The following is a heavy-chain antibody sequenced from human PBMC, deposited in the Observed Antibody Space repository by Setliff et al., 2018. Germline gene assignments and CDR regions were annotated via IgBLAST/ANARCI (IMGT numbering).Heavy chain of an antibody. V-gene: IGHV4-39*02. CDR3: ARDTPGYGGNSDY. CDR2: IYNSGYT. D-gene: IGHD4-17*01. Sequence: SETLSLTCSVSGGPFTNTNNYWGWIRQPPGKGLEWIGGIYNSGYTHYKPSLKSRATISVDTSKSQFSLNLSSLRAEDTAVYYCARDTPGYGGNSDYWGQGTLVTVSS. CDR1: GGPFTNTNNY. J-gene: IGHJ4*02.